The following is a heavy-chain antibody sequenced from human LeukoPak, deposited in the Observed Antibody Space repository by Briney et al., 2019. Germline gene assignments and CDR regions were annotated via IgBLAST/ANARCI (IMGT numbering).Heavy chain of an antibody. CDR1: GGSISSGGYS. J-gene: IGHJ4*02. D-gene: IGHD2-21*02. Sequence: PSETLSLTCAVSGGSISSGGYSWSWIRQPPGKGLEWIGYIYHSGSTYYNPSLKSRVTISLGMSKNQFSLKLSSVTAADTAVYYCARLPMAVTPHVDYWGQGTLVTVSS. V-gene: IGHV4-30-2*02. CDR2: IYHSGST. CDR3: ARLPMAVTPHVDY.